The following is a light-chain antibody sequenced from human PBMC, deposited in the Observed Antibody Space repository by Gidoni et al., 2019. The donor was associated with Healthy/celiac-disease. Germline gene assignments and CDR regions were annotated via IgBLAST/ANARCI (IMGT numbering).Light chain of an antibody. Sequence: DIVITPSPDSLAVSLGERATINCKSSQSVLYSSNNKNYLAWYQQKPGQPPKLLIYWASTRESGVPDRFSGSGSGTDFTLTISSLQAEDVAVYYCQQDYSTWTFGQGTKVEIK. CDR1: QSVLYSSNNKNY. J-gene: IGKJ1*01. CDR2: WAS. V-gene: IGKV4-1*01. CDR3: QQDYSTWT.